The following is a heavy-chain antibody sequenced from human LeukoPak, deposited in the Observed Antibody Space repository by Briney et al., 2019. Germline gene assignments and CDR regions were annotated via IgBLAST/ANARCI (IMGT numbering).Heavy chain of an antibody. J-gene: IGHJ4*02. CDR1: GYTFTGYY. Sequence: ASVKVSCKASGYTFTGYYIHWVRQAPGQGLEWMGWINPNCANTNYAQKFHGSVTMTRDMSITTLYMELSRLRHDHTAVYYSARGFGRFGEVLYPINFWGQGTLVTASS. V-gene: IGHV1-2*02. D-gene: IGHD3-10*01. CDR3: ARGFGRFGEVLYPINF. CDR2: INPNCANT.